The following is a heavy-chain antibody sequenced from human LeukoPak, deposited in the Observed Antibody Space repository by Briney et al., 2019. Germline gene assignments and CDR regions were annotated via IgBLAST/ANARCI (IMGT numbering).Heavy chain of an antibody. V-gene: IGHV4-4*07. CDR1: GGSITYYF. J-gene: IGHJ4*02. D-gene: IGHD3-22*01. CDR3: ARHGYYDSSGYPFDY. CDR2: IYSSGST. Sequence: SETLSLTCTVSGGSITYYFWSWIRQPVGKGLEWIGRIYSSGSTNYNPSLKSRVTISVDTSKNQFSLKLSSVTAADTAVYYCARHGYYDSSGYPFDYWGQGTLVTVSS.